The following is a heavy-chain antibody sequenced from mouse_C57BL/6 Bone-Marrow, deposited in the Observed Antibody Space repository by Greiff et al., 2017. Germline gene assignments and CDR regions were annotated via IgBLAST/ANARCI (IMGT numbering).Heavy chain of an antibody. J-gene: IGHJ4*01. D-gene: IGHD2-4*01. CDR1: GFTFSSYG. CDR2: ISSGGSYT. V-gene: IGHV5-6*02. Sequence: DVMLVESGGDLVKPGGSLKLSCAASGFTFSSYGMSWVRQTPDKRLEWVATISSGGSYTYYPDSVKGRFTISRDNAKNTLYLQMSSLKSEDTAMYYCARRADYDYDEAMDYWGQGTSVTVSS. CDR3: ARRADYDYDEAMDY.